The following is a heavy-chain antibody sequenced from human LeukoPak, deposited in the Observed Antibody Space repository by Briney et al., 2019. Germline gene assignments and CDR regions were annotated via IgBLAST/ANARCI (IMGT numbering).Heavy chain of an antibody. CDR3: ARAPDLSGYSRLYYYYYYMDV. CDR1: GFTFSTYW. Sequence: GSLRLSCAASGFTFSTYWMHWVRQAPGKGLEWIGSIYYSGSTYYNPSLKSRVTISVDTSKNQFSLKLSSVTAADTAVYYCARAPDLSGYSRLYYYYYYMDVWGKGTTVTVSS. D-gene: IGHD5-12*01. J-gene: IGHJ6*03. V-gene: IGHV4-39*07. CDR2: IYYSGST.